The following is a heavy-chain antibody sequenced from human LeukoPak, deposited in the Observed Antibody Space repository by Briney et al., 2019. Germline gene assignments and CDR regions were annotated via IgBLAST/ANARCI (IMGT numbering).Heavy chain of an antibody. Sequence: PGGSLRLSCAASGFTFSSYSMNWVRQAPGKGLEWVSSISSSSSYIYYADSVKGRFTISRDNAKNSLYLQMNSLRAEDTAVYYCARVQRTGGYSYGYGYWGQGTLVTVSS. CDR1: GFTFSSYS. CDR2: ISSSSSYI. J-gene: IGHJ4*02. D-gene: IGHD5-18*01. V-gene: IGHV3-21*01. CDR3: ARVQRTGGYSYGYGY.